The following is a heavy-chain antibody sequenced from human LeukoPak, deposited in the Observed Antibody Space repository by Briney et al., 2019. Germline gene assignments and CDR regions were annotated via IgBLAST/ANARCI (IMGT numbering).Heavy chain of an antibody. V-gene: IGHV3-23*01. D-gene: IGHD5-18*01. CDR2: ISGSGGST. J-gene: IGHJ6*02. Sequence: PGGSLRLSCAASGFTFSSYAMSWVRQAPGKGLEWVSAISGSGGSTYYADSVKGRFTISRDNSKNTLYLQMNSLRAEDTAVYYCAKSSQLWLRLYYYYGMDVWGQGTTVTVSS. CDR1: GFTFSSYA. CDR3: AKSSQLWLRLYYYYGMDV.